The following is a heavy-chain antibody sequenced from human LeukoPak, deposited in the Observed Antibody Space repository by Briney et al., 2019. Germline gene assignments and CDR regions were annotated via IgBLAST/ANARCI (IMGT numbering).Heavy chain of an antibody. CDR1: GYTFTSYG. J-gene: IGHJ4*02. Sequence: ASVKVSCKASGYTFTSYGFSWVRQAPGQGLEWMGWINGYNGDTNYAQKFRGRVTVTTDTSTSTAYLELRTLRSDDTAVYYCARDGSGIWNEYWGQGTLVTVSS. D-gene: IGHD3-10*01. CDR3: ARDGSGIWNEY. CDR2: INGYNGDT. V-gene: IGHV1-18*01.